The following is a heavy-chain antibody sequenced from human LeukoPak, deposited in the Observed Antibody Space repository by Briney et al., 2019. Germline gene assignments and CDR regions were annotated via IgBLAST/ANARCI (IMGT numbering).Heavy chain of an antibody. CDR3: AKDRVVVVVAGGRGMDV. D-gene: IGHD2-15*01. CDR2: ISYDGSNK. CDR1: GFTFSSYG. J-gene: IGHJ6*02. Sequence: PGGSLRLSCAATGFTFSSYGMHWVRQAPGKGLEWVAVISYDGSNKYYADSVKGRFTISRDNSKNTLYLQMNSLRAEDTAVYYCAKDRVVVVVAGGRGMDVWGQGTTVTVSS. V-gene: IGHV3-30*18.